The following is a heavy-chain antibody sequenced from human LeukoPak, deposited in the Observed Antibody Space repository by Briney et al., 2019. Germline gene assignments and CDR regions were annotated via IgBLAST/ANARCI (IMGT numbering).Heavy chain of an antibody. CDR2: INHSGST. Sequence: SETLSLTCAVYGGSFSGYYWSWTRQPPGKGLEWIGEINHSGSTNYNPSLKSRVTISVDTSKNQFSLKLSSVTAADTAVYYCARALKGADYYYYYVDVWGKGTTVTVSS. J-gene: IGHJ6*03. CDR1: GGSFSGYY. CDR3: ARALKGADYYYYYVDV. V-gene: IGHV4-34*01. D-gene: IGHD1-26*01.